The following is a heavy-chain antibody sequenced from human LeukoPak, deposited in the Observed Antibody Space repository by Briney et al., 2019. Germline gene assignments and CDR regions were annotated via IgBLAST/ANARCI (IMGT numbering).Heavy chain of an antibody. Sequence: GASVKVSCKASGYTFTGYYMHWVRQAPGQGLEWMGWINPNSGGTNYAQKFQGRVTMTRDTSISTAYMELSRLRSDDTAVYYCARDNSLYSSSWEVFLGFDPWGQGTLVTVSS. D-gene: IGHD6-13*01. J-gene: IGHJ5*02. V-gene: IGHV1-2*02. CDR3: ARDNSLYSSSWEVFLGFDP. CDR2: INPNSGGT. CDR1: GYTFTGYY.